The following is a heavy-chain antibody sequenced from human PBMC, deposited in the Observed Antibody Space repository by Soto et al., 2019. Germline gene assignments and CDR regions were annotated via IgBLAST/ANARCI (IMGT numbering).Heavy chain of an antibody. Sequence: SETLSLTCTVSGGSISSYYWSWIRQPPGKGLEWIGYIYYSGSTNYNPSLKSRVTISVDTSKNQFSLKLSSVTAADTAVYYCARAVMVRGVINLDYWGQGTLVTVPQ. CDR2: IYYSGST. CDR3: ARAVMVRGVINLDY. CDR1: GGSISSYY. J-gene: IGHJ4*02. D-gene: IGHD3-10*01. V-gene: IGHV4-59*01.